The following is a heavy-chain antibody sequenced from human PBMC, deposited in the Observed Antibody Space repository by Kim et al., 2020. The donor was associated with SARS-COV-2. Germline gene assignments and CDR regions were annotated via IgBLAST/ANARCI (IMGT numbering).Heavy chain of an antibody. Sequence: ASVKVSCKASGYTFTSYYMHWVRQAPGQGLEWMGIINPSGGSTSYAQKFQGRVTMTRDTSTSTVYMELSSLRSEDTAVYYCARDSVVVVAATPYYYYGMDVWGQGTTVTVSS. CDR3: ARDSVVVVAATPYYYYGMDV. D-gene: IGHD2-15*01. CDR1: GYTFTSYY. J-gene: IGHJ6*02. V-gene: IGHV1-46*01. CDR2: INPSGGST.